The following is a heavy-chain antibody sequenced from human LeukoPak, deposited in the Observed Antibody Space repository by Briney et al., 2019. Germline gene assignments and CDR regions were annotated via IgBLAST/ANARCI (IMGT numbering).Heavy chain of an antibody. CDR2: IKKDGTEE. Sequence: WVSLTLSCAASGFTFSNYWMSWVRQGPGKGLEWVADIKKDGTEEYYVDSVKGRFTSSRDNAKASLYLQMNSLRAENTAVYYCAADSDWAFHYWGQGTRVPVSS. D-gene: IGHD2-21*02. J-gene: IGHJ4*02. CDR3: AADSDWAFHY. CDR1: GFTFSNYW. V-gene: IGHV3-7*01.